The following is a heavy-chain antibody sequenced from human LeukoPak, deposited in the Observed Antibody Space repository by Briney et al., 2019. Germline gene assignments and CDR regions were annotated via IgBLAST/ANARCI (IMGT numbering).Heavy chain of an antibody. CDR3: AREEHYRRYFAL. CDR1: GFTVSSNY. D-gene: IGHD3-16*02. CDR2: IYSGGSS. V-gene: IGHV3-53*01. Sequence: GGSLRLSCAASGFTVSSNYMSWVRQAPGKGLEWVSVIYSGGSSYYADSVKGRFTISRDNSKNTLYLQMNTLRAEDTAVYFCAREEHYRRYFALWGRGTLVTVSS. J-gene: IGHJ2*01.